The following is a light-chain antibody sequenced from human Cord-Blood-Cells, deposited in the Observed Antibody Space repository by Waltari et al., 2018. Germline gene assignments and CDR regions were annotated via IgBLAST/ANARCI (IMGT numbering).Light chain of an antibody. Sequence: QSALTPPASVSWSPGQSTTISCTGPSSDVRSYNLVSWNQQHPGKAPKLMIYEGSKRPSGVSNRFSGSKSGNPASLTISGLQSEDEADYYCCSYAGSRTLVFGGGTKLTVL. V-gene: IGLV2-23*01. CDR1: SSDVRSYNL. CDR3: CSYAGSRTLV. J-gene: IGLJ3*02. CDR2: EGS.